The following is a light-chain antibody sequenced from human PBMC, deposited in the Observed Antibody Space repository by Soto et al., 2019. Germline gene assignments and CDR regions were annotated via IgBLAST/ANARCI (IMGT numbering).Light chain of an antibody. CDR1: RSDVGGYNY. CDR2: EVN. V-gene: IGLV2-8*01. Sequence: QSALTQPPSASGSPGQSVTISCTGTRSDVGGYNYVSWYQQHPGKAPKLMIYEVNKRPSGVPDRFSGSKSGNTASLTVSGLQAEDEADYYCSSYAGSNSPYVFGTGTKVTVL. CDR3: SSYAGSNSPYV. J-gene: IGLJ1*01.